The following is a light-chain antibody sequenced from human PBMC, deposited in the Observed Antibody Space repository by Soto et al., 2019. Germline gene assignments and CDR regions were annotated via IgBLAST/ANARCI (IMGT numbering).Light chain of an antibody. Sequence: QSALTQPPSVSGAPGQRVTICCTGSSSNIGAGYDVHWYQQLPGTAPKLLIYGNSNRPSGVPDRFSGSKSGTSASLAITGLQAEDEADYYCQSYDSSLSGVFGTGTKVTVL. CDR1: SSNIGAGYD. J-gene: IGLJ1*01. CDR3: QSYDSSLSGV. V-gene: IGLV1-40*01. CDR2: GNS.